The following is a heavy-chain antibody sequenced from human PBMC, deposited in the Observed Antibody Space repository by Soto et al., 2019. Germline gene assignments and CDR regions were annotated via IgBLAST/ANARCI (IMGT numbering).Heavy chain of an antibody. Sequence: GGSLRLSCAASGFTFSSYAMHWVRQAPGKGLEWVAVISYDGSNKYYADSVKGRFTISRDNSKNTLYLQMNSLRAEDTAVYYCAREKGQQLVIGGYYFDYWGQGTLVTVSS. CDR1: GFTFSSYA. V-gene: IGHV3-30-3*01. CDR3: AREKGQQLVIGGYYFDY. CDR2: ISYDGSNK. J-gene: IGHJ4*02. D-gene: IGHD6-13*01.